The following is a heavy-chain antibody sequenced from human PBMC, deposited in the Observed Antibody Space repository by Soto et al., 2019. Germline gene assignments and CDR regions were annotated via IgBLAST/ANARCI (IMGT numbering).Heavy chain of an antibody. CDR1: GGSLRNSIYY. Sequence: PSETLSLTCTVSGGSLRNSIYYWGWIRQPPGKGLEWIGSIFYSGSTYYNPSLKSRVTISVDTSKNQFSLKLSSVTAADTVVYYCARGWGTIFDYWGQGTLVTVSS. CDR3: ARGWGTIFDY. CDR2: IFYSGST. D-gene: IGHD7-27*01. V-gene: IGHV4-39*01. J-gene: IGHJ4*02.